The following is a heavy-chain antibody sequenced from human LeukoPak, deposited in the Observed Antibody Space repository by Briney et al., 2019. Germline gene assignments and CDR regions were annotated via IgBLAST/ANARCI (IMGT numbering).Heavy chain of an antibody. J-gene: IGHJ6*02. D-gene: IGHD1-14*01. CDR1: GFTVLDHA. Sequence: GRSLRLSCVGSGFTVLDHAMHWVRQAPGKGLEWVSGIGWSSGRIDYADSVKGRFTSSRDNAKNSLYLQMNSLRAEDTAIYYCIKDIRPGGMDVWGQGITVTVSS. CDR3: IKDIRPGGMDV. CDR2: IGWSSGRI. V-gene: IGHV3-9*01.